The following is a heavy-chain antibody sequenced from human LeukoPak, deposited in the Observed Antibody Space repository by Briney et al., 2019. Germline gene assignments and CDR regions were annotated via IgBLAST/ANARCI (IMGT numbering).Heavy chain of an antibody. Sequence: ASVTVSCKASGYTFSAHHIHRVRQAPGQGLEWMGWIVPDGRDTKYAEKFQGRMTLTVDTSITTAYKELHSLTSDDTAVYYCSGRYGPGPVWGQGTLITASS. J-gene: IGHJ4*02. D-gene: IGHD3-10*01. CDR2: IVPDGRDT. CDR3: SGRYGPGPV. V-gene: IGHV1-2*02. CDR1: GYTFSAHH.